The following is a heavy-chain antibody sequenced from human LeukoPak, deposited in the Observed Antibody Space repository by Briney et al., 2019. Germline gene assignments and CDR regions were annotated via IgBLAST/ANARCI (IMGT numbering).Heavy chain of an antibody. D-gene: IGHD2-15*01. CDR3: VRHLSAGRPAFDI. V-gene: IGHV4-61*05. J-gene: IGHJ3*02. Sequence: SETLSLTCTVSGGSISSSSYYWGWIRQPPGKGLEWIGYIYYSGSTNYNPSLKSRVTISVDTSNNKFSLKLTSLTAADTAVYYCVRHLSAGRPAFDIWGQGTMVTVSS. CDR1: GGSISSSSYY. CDR2: IYYSGST.